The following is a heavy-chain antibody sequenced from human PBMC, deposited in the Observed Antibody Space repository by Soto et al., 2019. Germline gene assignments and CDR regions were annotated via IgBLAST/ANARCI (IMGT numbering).Heavy chain of an antibody. V-gene: IGHV3-21*01. D-gene: IGHD6-13*01. Sequence: GGSLRLSCAASVFTFRSFTMNCVRHAPGKGLEWVSTISSNSAYIYYTDALRGRFTISRDNAKNSLHLQMNSLRAEDTAVYYCTRDAPRESRARGWFDPGGPGTLVTV. CDR1: VFTFRSFT. J-gene: IGHJ5*02. CDR2: ISSNSAYI. CDR3: TRDAPRESRARGWFDP.